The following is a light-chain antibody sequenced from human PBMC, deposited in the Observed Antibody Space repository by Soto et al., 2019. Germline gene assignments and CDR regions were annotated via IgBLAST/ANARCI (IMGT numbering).Light chain of an antibody. CDR2: DVS. V-gene: IGLV2-11*01. CDR3: CSYAGSYTHYV. Sequence: QSALTQPRSVSGSPGQSVTISCTGTSSDVGSYNYVSWYQQHPGKAPKLMIYDVSKRPSGVPDRFSGSKSGNTASLTSSGLQAEDEADYYCCSYAGSYTHYVFGTGTKLTVL. J-gene: IGLJ1*01. CDR1: SSDVGSYNY.